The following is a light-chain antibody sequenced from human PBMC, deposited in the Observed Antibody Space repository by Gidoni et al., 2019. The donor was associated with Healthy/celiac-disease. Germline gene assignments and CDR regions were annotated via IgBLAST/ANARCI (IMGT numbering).Light chain of an antibody. CDR2: GNS. J-gene: IGLJ1*01. CDR3: QSYDSSLSQV. CDR1: SSNIGAGYD. V-gene: IGLV1-40*01. Sequence: QSVLTQPPSVSGAPGQRVTISCTGSSSNIGAGYDVHWYQQLPGTAPKLLIYGNSNRPFGVPDRFSGSKSGTSASLAITGLQAEDEADYYCQSYDSSLSQVFGTGTKVTVL.